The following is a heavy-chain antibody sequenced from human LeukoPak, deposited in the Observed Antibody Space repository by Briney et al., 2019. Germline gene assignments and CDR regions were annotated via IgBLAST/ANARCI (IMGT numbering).Heavy chain of an antibody. V-gene: IGHV1-2*02. CDR3: ARAVRRPAIAATPGTGNY. CDR2: INPNSGGT. D-gene: IGHD2-15*01. CDR1: GYSFSDYF. Sequence: ASVKVSCKASGYSFSDYFMHWVRQAPGQGLEWMGWINPNSGGTNYEQNFQGRVTMTRDTSISTAYMELSRLTSDDTAVYCCARAVRRPAIAATPGTGNYWGQGTLVIVSS. J-gene: IGHJ4*02.